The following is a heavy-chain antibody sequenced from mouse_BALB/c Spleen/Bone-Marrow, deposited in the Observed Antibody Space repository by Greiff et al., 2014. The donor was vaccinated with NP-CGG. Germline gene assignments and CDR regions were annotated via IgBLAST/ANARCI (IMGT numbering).Heavy chain of an antibody. D-gene: IGHD2-14*01. CDR1: GFNIKDTY. Sequence: DVKLVESGAELVKPGASVRLSCTASGFNIKDTYIHWVKQRPEQGLEWIGRIDPANGNTKYDPKFQGKATITADTSSNTAYLQLSSLTSEDTAVYYCASYRLITYFDYWGQGTTLTVSS. CDR2: IDPANGNT. J-gene: IGHJ2*01. CDR3: ASYRLITYFDY. V-gene: IGHV14-3*02.